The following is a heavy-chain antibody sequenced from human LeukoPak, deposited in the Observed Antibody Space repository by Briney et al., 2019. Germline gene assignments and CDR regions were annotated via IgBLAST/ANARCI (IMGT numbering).Heavy chain of an antibody. J-gene: IGHJ4*02. V-gene: IGHV3-21*01. CDR3: ATLGVRGAPYYFDY. CDR1: GFTFSSYS. D-gene: IGHD3-10*01. Sequence: GGSLRLSCAASGFTFSSYSMNWVRQAPGKGLEWVSSISSRSIYIYYADSVKGRFTISRDNAKNSLYLQMNSLRAEDTAVYYCATLGVRGAPYYFDYWGRGTLVTVSS. CDR2: ISSRSIYI.